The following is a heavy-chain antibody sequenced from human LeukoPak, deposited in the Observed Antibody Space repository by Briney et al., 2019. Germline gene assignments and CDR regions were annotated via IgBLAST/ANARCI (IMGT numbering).Heavy chain of an antibody. V-gene: IGHV1-2*02. CDR2: INPNSGGT. CDR1: GYTFTVYY. Sequence: ASVTVSCKASGYTFTVYYMHWVRQAPGQGLEWMGWINPNSGGTNYAQKFQGRVTMTRDTSISTAYMELSRLRSDDTAVYYCARDRRSSGYYYSTAYYFDYWGQGTLVTVSS. CDR3: ARDRRSSGYYYSTAYYFDY. D-gene: IGHD3-22*01. J-gene: IGHJ4*02.